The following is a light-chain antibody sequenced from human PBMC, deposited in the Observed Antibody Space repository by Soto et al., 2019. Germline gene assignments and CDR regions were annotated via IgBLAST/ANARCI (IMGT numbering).Light chain of an antibody. V-gene: IGLV2-8*01. CDR1: TSDVGGYAY. Sequence: QSALTQPPSASGSPGQSVTISCTGTTSDVGGYAYVSWYQQHPGKAPKLMIYEVTQRPSGVPNRFSGSKSGNTASLTVSGLQAEDDADYYCSSYAGTNNYVFGTGTKVTVL. J-gene: IGLJ1*01. CDR3: SSYAGTNNYV. CDR2: EVT.